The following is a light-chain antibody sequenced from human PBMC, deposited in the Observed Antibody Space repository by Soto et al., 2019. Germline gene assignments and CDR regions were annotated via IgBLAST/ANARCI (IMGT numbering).Light chain of an antibody. CDR3: QQYGSSPST. CDR2: GAS. V-gene: IGKV3-20*01. CDR1: QSVRSSY. J-gene: IGKJ2*02. Sequence: EIELTQSPGTLSLSPGERATLSCRASQSVRSSYLAWYQQKPGQAPRLLIYGASSRATGIPDRCSGSGSGTDFTLTSSRLEPEDFAVYYGQQYGSSPSTFGQGTKLEIK.